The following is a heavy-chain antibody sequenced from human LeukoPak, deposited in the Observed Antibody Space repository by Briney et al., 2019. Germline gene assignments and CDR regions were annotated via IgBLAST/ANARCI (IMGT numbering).Heavy chain of an antibody. D-gene: IGHD1-26*01. CDR3: ASLVGATRFDY. J-gene: IGHJ4*02. Sequence: SETLSLTCTVSGGSISSYYWSWIRQPPGKGLGWSGYIYYSGSTNYNPSLKSRVTISVETSKNQFSLKLSSVTAADTAVYYCASLVGATRFDYWGQGTLVTVSS. V-gene: IGHV4-59*01. CDR1: GGSISSYY. CDR2: IYYSGST.